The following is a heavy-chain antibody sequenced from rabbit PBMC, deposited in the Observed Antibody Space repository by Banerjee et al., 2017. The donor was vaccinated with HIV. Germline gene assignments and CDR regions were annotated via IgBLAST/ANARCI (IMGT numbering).Heavy chain of an antibody. CDR3: ARDLVGVIGWNFYL. CDR2: INAVTGKA. J-gene: IGHJ3*01. V-gene: IGHV1S45*01. Sequence: QEQLEESGGGLVRPEGSLKLSCTASGFSFSNKAVMCWVRQAPGKGLQWIACINAVTGKAVYATWAKGRFTFSKTSSTTVTLRMTSLTAADRAAYFCARDLVGVIGWNFYLWGQGTLVTVS. D-gene: IGHD1-1*01. CDR1: GFSFSNKAV.